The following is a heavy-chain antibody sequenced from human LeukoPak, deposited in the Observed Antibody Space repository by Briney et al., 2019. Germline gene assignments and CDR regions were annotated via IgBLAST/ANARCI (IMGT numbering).Heavy chain of an antibody. CDR3: ARVSSGWYNPLFDY. J-gene: IGHJ4*02. D-gene: IGHD6-19*01. Sequence: GGSLRLSCAASGFTFSNAWMNWVRQAPGKGLEWVGRIKSKTDGGTTDYAAPVKGRFTISRDESKNTLYLQMNSLRAEDTAVYYCARVSSGWYNPLFDYWGQGTLVTVSS. CDR2: IKSKTDGGTT. V-gene: IGHV3-15*07. CDR1: GFTFSNAW.